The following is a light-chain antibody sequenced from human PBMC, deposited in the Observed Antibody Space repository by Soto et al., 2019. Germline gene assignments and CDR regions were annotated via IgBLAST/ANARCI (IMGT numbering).Light chain of an antibody. Sequence: ESVLTQSPATLSLSPGERATLSCRASQSVGDYLAWYRQKPGQAPRLLIYDASNRATGIPARFSGSGSGTDFTLTLSSLEPEDFAVYYCQQRSNWPITFGQGTRLEIK. CDR2: DAS. J-gene: IGKJ5*01. V-gene: IGKV3-11*01. CDR3: QQRSNWPIT. CDR1: QSVGDY.